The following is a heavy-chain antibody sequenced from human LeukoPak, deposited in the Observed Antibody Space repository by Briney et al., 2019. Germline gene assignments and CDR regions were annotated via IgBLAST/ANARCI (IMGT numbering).Heavy chain of an antibody. V-gene: IGHV3-9*01. D-gene: IGHD6-13*01. CDR2: ISWNSGSI. J-gene: IGHJ4*02. CDR1: GFTFDDYA. CDR3: AKDRDSSSWYYFDY. Sequence: GRSLRLSCAASGFTFDDYAMHWVRQAPGKGLEWVSGISWNSGSISYVDSVKGRFTISRDNSKNTLYLQMNSLRAEDTAVYYCAKDRDSSSWYYFDYWGQGTLVTVSS.